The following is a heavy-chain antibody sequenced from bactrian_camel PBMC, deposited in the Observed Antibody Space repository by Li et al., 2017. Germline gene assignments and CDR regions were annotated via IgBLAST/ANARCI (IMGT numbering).Heavy chain of an antibody. D-gene: IGHD2*01. J-gene: IGHJ4*01. CDR2: LASDGST. Sequence: QLVESGRGSVQAGGSLRLYCAFDASTPTSVRMAWFRQAPGKEREGVASLASDGSTIYANSLKGRFTISKDNARNWLDLQMDSLEPGDTARYYCAADRRRHGPPSLRPGDYSVWGQGTQVTVS. CDR3: AADRRRHGPPSLRPGDYSV. CDR1: ASTPTSVR. V-gene: IGHV3S53*01.